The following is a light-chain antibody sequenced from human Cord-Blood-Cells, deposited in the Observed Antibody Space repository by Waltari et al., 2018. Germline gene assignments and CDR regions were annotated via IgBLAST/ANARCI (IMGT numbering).Light chain of an antibody. V-gene: IGLV2-14*01. J-gene: IGLJ1*01. CDR1: SRDVGGYNY. CDR2: DVS. CDR3: SSYTSSPYV. Sequence: QSALTQPASVSGSPGQSITISCTGTSRDVGGYNYVSWYQQHPGKAPKLMIYDVSKRPSGVSNRFSGSKSGNTASLTISVLQAEDEADYYCSSYTSSPYVFGTGTKVTVL.